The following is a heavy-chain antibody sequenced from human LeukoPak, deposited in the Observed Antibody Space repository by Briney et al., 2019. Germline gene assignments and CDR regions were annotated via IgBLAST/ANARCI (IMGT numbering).Heavy chain of an antibody. J-gene: IGHJ3*02. CDR2: ISYDGSNK. D-gene: IGHD3-22*01. V-gene: IGHV3-30-3*01. Sequence: GGSLRLSCAASGFTFSSYAMHWVRQAPGKGLEWVALISYDGSNKYYADSVKGRFTISRDNSKNTLYLQMNSLRAEDTAVYYCARVGASTYYYDSSGYKAFDIWGQGTMVTVSS. CDR1: GFTFSSYA. CDR3: ARVGASTYYYDSSGYKAFDI.